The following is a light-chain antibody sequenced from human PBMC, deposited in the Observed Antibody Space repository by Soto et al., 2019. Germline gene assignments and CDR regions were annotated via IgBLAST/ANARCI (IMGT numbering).Light chain of an antibody. J-gene: IGKJ3*01. CDR3: QQSYKTPFT. Sequence: DIPMTQSPSSLSASEGDRVTITCRASQNINTFLNWYHQKPGKAPKLLIYAASSLQSGVPPRFSGSGSGTDFTLTISSLQPEDFATYYCQQSYKTPFTFGHGTRVDFK. CDR2: AAS. V-gene: IGKV1-39*01. CDR1: QNINTF.